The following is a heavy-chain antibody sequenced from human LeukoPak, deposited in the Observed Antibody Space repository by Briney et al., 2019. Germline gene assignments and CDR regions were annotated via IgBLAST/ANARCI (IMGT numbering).Heavy chain of an antibody. CDR1: GYSISSSYY. Sequence: SETLSLTCTVSGYSISSSYYWSWIRQPPGKGLEWIGYIYYSGSTNYNPSLKSRVTISVDTSKNQFSLRLSSVTAADTAVYYCARGSGYCSGGSCYAMPFYYYYYGMDVWGQGTTVTVSS. CDR2: IYYSGST. D-gene: IGHD2-15*01. V-gene: IGHV4-61*01. J-gene: IGHJ6*02. CDR3: ARGSGYCSGGSCYAMPFYYYYYGMDV.